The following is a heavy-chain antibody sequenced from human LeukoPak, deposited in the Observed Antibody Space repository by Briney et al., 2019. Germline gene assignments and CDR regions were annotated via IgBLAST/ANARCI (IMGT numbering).Heavy chain of an antibody. D-gene: IGHD2-2*01. J-gene: IGHJ6*04. CDR2: ISYDGSNK. Sequence: PGGSLRLSCAASGFTFSSYGMHWVRQAPAKGLEWVAVISYDGSNKYYADSVKGRFTISRDNSKNTLYLQMNSLRAEDTAVYYCAKDEDVVVVPAATYYYYYGMDVWGKGTTVTVSS. CDR1: GFTFSSYG. CDR3: AKDEDVVVVPAATYYYYYGMDV. V-gene: IGHV3-30*18.